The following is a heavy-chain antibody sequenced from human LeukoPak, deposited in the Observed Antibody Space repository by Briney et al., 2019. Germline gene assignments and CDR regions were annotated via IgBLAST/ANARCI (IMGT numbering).Heavy chain of an antibody. CDR3: ARRCDLYESLYYFDY. V-gene: IGHV1-69*06. Sequence: SVKVFCKASGGTFSSYAISWVRQAPGQGLEWMGGHIPIFGTANYAQKFQGRVTITADKSTSTAYMELSSLRSEDTALYYCARRCDLYESLYYFDYWGQGTLVTVSS. CDR1: GGTFSSYA. J-gene: IGHJ4*02. D-gene: IGHD2-21*01. CDR2: HIPIFGTA.